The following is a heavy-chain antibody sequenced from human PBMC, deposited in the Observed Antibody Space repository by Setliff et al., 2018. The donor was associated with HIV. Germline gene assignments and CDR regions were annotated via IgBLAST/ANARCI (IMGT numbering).Heavy chain of an antibody. CDR1: GDSISSNNYY. V-gene: IGHV4-39*07. J-gene: IGHJ6*03. Sequence: SETLSLTCTVSGDSISSNNYYWAWIRQSPGKGLEWIGCIFYGGSVYGRGRTFFNPSLKSRVTISVDTSKNQFSLTLNSVTAADTAVYYCGRGSRQLTIFGVVFKTNYYFMDVWGKGTAVTVSS. CDR2: IFYGGSVYGRGRT. D-gene: IGHD3-3*01. CDR3: GRGSRQLTIFGVVFKTNYYFMDV.